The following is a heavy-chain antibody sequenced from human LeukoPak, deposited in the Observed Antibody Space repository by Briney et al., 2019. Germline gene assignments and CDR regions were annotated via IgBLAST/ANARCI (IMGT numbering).Heavy chain of an antibody. Sequence: GASVKVSCKVSEYSLTDLSMHWVRQAPGKGLEWMGCFDPEDCKIIYAQKFQGRVTITAAESTSTAYMELSSLRSEDTAVYYCARGLRLVGATPVDYWGQGTLVTVSS. CDR1: EYSLTDLS. CDR2: FDPEDCKI. J-gene: IGHJ4*02. V-gene: IGHV1-24*01. CDR3: ARGLRLVGATPVDY. D-gene: IGHD1-26*01.